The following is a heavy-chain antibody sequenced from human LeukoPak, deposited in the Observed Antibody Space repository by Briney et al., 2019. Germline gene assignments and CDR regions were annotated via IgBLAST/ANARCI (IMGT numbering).Heavy chain of an antibody. CDR1: GYTLTELS. Sequence: SVKVSCKVSGYTLTELSMHWVRQAPGKGLEWMGGFDPEDGETIYAQKFQGRVTMTEDTSTDTAYMELSSLRSEDTAVYYCATTPTDFWSGRNTNNWFNPWGQGTLVTVSS. V-gene: IGHV1-24*01. CDR3: ATTPTDFWSGRNTNNWFNP. D-gene: IGHD3-3*01. J-gene: IGHJ5*02. CDR2: FDPEDGET.